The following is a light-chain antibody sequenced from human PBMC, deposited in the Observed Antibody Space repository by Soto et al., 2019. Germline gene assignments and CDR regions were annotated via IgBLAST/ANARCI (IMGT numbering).Light chain of an antibody. CDR1: QSIRSY. Sequence: DIQMTQSPSSLSASVGDRVTITCRASQSIRSYLNWYQQKPGKAPQLLIYAASSFQSGVPSRFSGSGSGTDFTLTISSLQPEDFATYYCQQSYSTPPYTFGQGTKLEIK. J-gene: IGKJ2*01. V-gene: IGKV1-39*01. CDR2: AAS. CDR3: QQSYSTPPYT.